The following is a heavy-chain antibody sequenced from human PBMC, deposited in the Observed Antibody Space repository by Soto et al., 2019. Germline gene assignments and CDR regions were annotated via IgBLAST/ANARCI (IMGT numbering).Heavy chain of an antibody. CDR2: ILYTGNT. CDR3: ARAAYGSGSYYAPYYYYAMDV. V-gene: IGHV4-59*02. CDR1: GSSVSSYY. Sequence: SVALSLSCAVSGSSVSSYYWSWIRQPPGKGLEWLGYILYTGNTNYNPSLKSRVTMSVDTSKNQVSLKLSAVTAADTAVYFCARAAYGSGSYYAPYYYYAMDVWGQGTTVTVSS. J-gene: IGHJ6*02. D-gene: IGHD3-10*01.